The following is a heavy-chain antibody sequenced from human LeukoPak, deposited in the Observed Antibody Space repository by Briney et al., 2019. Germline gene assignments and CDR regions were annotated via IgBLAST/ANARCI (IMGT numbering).Heavy chain of an antibody. J-gene: IGHJ4*02. Sequence: GGSLRLSCAASGFTFSSYEMNWVRQAPGKGLEWVSYISSSGSTIYYADSVKGRFTISRDNAKNSLYLQMNSLRAEDTAAYYCASGGYDSSFDYWSQGTLVTVSS. CDR1: GFTFSSYE. CDR3: ASGGYDSSFDY. V-gene: IGHV3-48*03. D-gene: IGHD5-12*01. CDR2: ISSSGSTI.